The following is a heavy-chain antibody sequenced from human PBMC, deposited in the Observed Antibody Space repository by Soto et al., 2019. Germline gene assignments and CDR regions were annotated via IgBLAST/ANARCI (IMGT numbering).Heavy chain of an antibody. J-gene: IGHJ4*02. Sequence: GASVKVSCKASEGTFSSYAISWVRQAPGQGLEWMGGIIPIFGTANYVQKFQGRVTITADESTSTAYMELSSLRSEDTAVYFCARAPPPRAAAADFAYWGQGSLVTVSS. CDR3: ARAPPPRAAAADFAY. D-gene: IGHD6-13*01. V-gene: IGHV1-69*13. CDR1: EGTFSSYA. CDR2: IIPIFGTA.